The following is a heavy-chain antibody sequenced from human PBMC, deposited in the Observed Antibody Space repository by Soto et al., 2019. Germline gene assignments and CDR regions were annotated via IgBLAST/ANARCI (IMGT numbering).Heavy chain of an antibody. CDR2: IYSGGST. D-gene: IGHD3-10*01. V-gene: IGHV3-53*04. CDR3: ASSTYYYGSGKVDY. CDR1: GFTVSSNY. Sequence: EVQLVESGGGLVQPGGSLRLSCAASGFTVSSNYMSWVRQAPGKGLEWVSVIYSGGSTYYADSVKGRFTISRHNSKNTLYLQMNSLRAEDTAVYYCASSTYYYGSGKVDYWGQGTLVTVSS. J-gene: IGHJ4*02.